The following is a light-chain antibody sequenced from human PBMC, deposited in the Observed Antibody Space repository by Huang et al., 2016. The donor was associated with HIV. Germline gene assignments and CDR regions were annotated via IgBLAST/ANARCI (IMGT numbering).Light chain of an antibody. CDR3: HQYNNWPPLEDT. CDR1: QSVDTH. J-gene: IGKJ2*01. CDR2: GAS. V-gene: IGKV3D-15*01. Sequence: DIVLTQSPATLSVSPGEGVTLSCRASQSVDTHLAWYPQKPGQAPRRLMYGASAGATGIPARFSGSGAGTEFTLTISRLQSEDFAVYYCHQYNNWPPLEDTFGQGTKLEL.